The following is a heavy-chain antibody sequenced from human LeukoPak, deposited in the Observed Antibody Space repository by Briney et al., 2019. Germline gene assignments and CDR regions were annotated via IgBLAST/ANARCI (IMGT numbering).Heavy chain of an antibody. D-gene: IGHD2-2*01. J-gene: IGHJ6*02. CDR2: INPSGGST. Sequence: GASVKVSCKASGYTFTSYYMHWVRQAPGQGLEWMGIINPSGGSTSYAQKFQGRVTMTRDTSTSTVYMELSSLRSEDTAVYYCARVIVVVPAADPIYGMDVWGQGTTVTVSS. V-gene: IGHV1-46*01. CDR3: ARVIVVVPAADPIYGMDV. CDR1: GYTFTSYY.